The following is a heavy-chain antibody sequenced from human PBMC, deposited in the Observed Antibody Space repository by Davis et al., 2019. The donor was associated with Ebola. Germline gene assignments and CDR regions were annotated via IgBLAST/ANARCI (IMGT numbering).Heavy chain of an antibody. CDR3: ARFGPSVRAAYCSGGSCYLPHYGMDV. J-gene: IGHJ6*02. CDR2: ISSSGSTI. CDR1: GFTFSSYA. Sequence: PGGSLRLSCAASGFTFSSYAMHWVRQAPGKGLEWVSYISSSGSTIYYADSVKGRFTISRDNATNSLYLQMNSLRAEDTAVYYCARFGPSVRAAYCSGGSCYLPHYGMDVWGQGTTVTVSS. V-gene: IGHV3-48*04. D-gene: IGHD2-15*01.